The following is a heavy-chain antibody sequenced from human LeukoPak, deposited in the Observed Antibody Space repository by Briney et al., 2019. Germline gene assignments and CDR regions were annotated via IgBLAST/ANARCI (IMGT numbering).Heavy chain of an antibody. CDR3: VRGGPSTWS. V-gene: IGHV3-74*01. CDR2: INDDGSDT. Sequence: GGSLRLSCAGSGFTFKLYWMHWVRRAPGKGPVWVSRINDDGSDTTYADSVKGRFTISRDDAKNMLFLQMNSLRAEDTAVYYCVRGGPSTWSWGQGTLVTVSS. CDR1: GFTFKLYW. D-gene: IGHD2-15*01. J-gene: IGHJ5*02.